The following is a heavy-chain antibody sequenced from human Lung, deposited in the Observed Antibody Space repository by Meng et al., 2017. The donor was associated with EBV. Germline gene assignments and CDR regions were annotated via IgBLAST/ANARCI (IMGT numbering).Heavy chain of an antibody. D-gene: IGHD3-10*01. CDR1: GGSISSNGYY. CDR3: ARRHGGSGRDC. Sequence: QVQLQESGPGPVNPSETLSLTCTVSGGSISSNGYYWDWVRQPPGKGLEWIGAIYHSGSTSYNPSLQSRVTMFVDTSKNQFSLMLTSVTATDTAVYYCARRHGGSGRDCWGQGTLVTVSS. CDR2: IYHSGST. V-gene: IGHV4-39*01. J-gene: IGHJ4*02.